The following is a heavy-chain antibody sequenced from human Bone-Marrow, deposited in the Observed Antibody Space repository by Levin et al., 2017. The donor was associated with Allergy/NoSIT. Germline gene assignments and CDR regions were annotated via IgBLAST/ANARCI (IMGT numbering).Heavy chain of an antibody. J-gene: IGHJ6*03. CDR3: TRDQRVTMVRGIRYYYYVDV. CDR2: IRSNMYGGTK. V-gene: IGHV3-49*03. CDR1: GFVLGDYA. D-gene: IGHD3-10*01. Sequence: GGSLRLSCSASGFVLGDYAVSWFRQAPGKGLEWVSFIRSNMYGGTKEYAASVKGRFSTSRDDSRNIAYLQADSLETEDTAVYYCTRDQRVTMVRGIRYYYYVDVWGKGTTVTVSS.